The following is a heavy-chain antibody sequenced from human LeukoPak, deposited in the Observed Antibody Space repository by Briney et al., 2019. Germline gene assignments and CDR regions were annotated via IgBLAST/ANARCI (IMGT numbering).Heavy chain of an antibody. V-gene: IGHV4-39*01. J-gene: IGHJ4*02. CDR2: VYYSGST. Sequence: SETLSLTCTVSGGSINSGYYFWGLIRQPPGKGLEWIGNVYYSGSTYYNPSLKSRVTISVDTSKNQFSLKLSSVTAADTAEYYCARQTNWGAGNFDYWGQGTLVTVSS. D-gene: IGHD3-16*01. CDR3: ARQTNWGAGNFDY. CDR1: GGSINSGYYF.